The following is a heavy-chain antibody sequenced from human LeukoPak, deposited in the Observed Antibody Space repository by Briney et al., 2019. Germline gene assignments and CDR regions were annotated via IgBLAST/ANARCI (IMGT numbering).Heavy chain of an antibody. D-gene: IGHD3-22*01. CDR3: ARGNYYDSSGYYHY. Sequence: GASVTVSCKASGGTFSSYAISWVRQAPGQGLEWMGRIIPILGIANYAQKFQGRVTITADKSTSTAYMELSSLRSEDTAVYYCARGNYYDSSGYYHYWGRGTLVTVSS. CDR1: GGTFSSYA. J-gene: IGHJ4*02. CDR2: IIPILGIA. V-gene: IGHV1-69*04.